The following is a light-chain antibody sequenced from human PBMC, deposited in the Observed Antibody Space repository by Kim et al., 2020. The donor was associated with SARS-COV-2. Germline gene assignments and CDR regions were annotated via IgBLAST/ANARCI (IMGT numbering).Light chain of an antibody. CDR3: QQLYIYPHT. CDR1: QDIGTN. Sequence: ASLGDRVTLTCRASQDIGTNLVWYQHKPGKAPQLLIYGAATSQTGVPSRFSGGGFETEFTLTISGLQSEDFATYYCQQLYIYPHTFGGGTKVDIK. J-gene: IGKJ4*01. CDR2: GAA. V-gene: IGKV1-9*01.